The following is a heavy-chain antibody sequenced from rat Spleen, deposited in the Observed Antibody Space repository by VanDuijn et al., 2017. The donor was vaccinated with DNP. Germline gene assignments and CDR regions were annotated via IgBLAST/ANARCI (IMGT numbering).Heavy chain of an antibody. J-gene: IGHJ3*01. CDR3: AIYFNRGDDWFAY. CDR1: GFTFANYW. V-gene: IGHV5-31*01. D-gene: IGHD1-1*01. Sequence: EVQLVESGGDLVQPGRSLKLSCVASGFTFANYWMTWFRQVPGKGLEWVASITSSGGRTYYPDSVKGRFTLSRDNAKSTLYLQMNSLRSEDTATYYCAIYFNRGDDWFAYWGQGTLVTVSS. CDR2: ITSSGGRT.